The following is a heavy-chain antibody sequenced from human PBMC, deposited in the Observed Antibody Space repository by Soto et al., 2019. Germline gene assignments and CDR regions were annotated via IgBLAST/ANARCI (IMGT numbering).Heavy chain of an antibody. CDR2: FDPEDGET. V-gene: IGHV1-24*01. J-gene: IGHJ6*02. Sequence: GASVKVSCKVSGYTVTELSMHWVRQAPGKGLEWMGGFDPEDGETIYAQKFQGRVTMTEDTSTDTAYMELSSLRSEDTAVYYCATFSGGIVGATRYYYGMDVWGQGTTVTVSS. CDR3: ATFSGGIVGATRYYYGMDV. D-gene: IGHD1-26*01. CDR1: GYTVTELS.